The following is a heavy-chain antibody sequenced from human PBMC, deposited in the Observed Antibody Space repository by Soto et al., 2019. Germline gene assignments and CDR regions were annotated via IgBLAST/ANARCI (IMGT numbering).Heavy chain of an antibody. CDR3: ASDSYGADDAFDS. CDR1: VLTLSSNS. V-gene: IGHV1-69*01. CDR2: IIPIFGTA. D-gene: IGHD5-18*01. J-gene: IGHJ3*02. Sequence: AVKLSCQASVLTLSSNSISCVRQAPGQGLEWMGGIIPIFGTANYAQKFQGRVTITADESTSTAYMELSSLRSEDTAVYYCASDSYGADDAFDSWGQGKMVTVS.